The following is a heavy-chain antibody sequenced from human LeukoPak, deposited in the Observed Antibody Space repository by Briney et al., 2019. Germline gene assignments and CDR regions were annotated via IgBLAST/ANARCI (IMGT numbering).Heavy chain of an antibody. Sequence: GGSLRLSCAASRFTFSSYAMSWVRQAPGKGLEWVSAITGSGHATSYADSVKGRFTISRDNSKNTLYLQMSSLRAEDRAVYYCARGHPLGSGTRPFGSWGQGTQVTVSP. D-gene: IGHD3-10*01. CDR1: RFTFSSYA. CDR2: ITGSGHAT. V-gene: IGHV3-23*01. CDR3: ARGHPLGSGTRPFGS. J-gene: IGHJ4*02.